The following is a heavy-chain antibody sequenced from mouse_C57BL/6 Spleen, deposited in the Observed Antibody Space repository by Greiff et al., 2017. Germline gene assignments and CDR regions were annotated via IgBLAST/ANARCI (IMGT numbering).Heavy chain of an antibody. Sequence: VQLQQSGAELVKPGASVKMSCKASGYTFTSYWITWVKQRPGQGLEWIGDIYPGSGSTNYNEKFKSKATLTVDTSSSTAYMQLSSLTSEDSAVYYCARWGYDGWYFDVWGTGTTVTVSS. CDR2: IYPGSGST. CDR1: GYTFTSYW. CDR3: ARWGYDGWYFDV. V-gene: IGHV1-55*01. J-gene: IGHJ1*03. D-gene: IGHD2-3*01.